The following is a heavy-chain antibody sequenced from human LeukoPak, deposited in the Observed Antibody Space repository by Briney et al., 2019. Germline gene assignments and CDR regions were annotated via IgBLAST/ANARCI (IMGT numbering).Heavy chain of an antibody. CDR3: ASIWFGELLYGNWFDP. J-gene: IGHJ5*02. V-gene: IGHV4-38-2*02. D-gene: IGHD3-10*01. CDR2: IYHSGST. Sequence: SETLSLTCTVSGYSISSGYYWGWIRQPPGKGLEWIGSIYHSGSTYYNPSLKSRVTISVDTSKNQFSLKLSSVTAADTAVYYCASIWFGELLYGNWFDPWGQGTLVTVSS. CDR1: GYSISSGYY.